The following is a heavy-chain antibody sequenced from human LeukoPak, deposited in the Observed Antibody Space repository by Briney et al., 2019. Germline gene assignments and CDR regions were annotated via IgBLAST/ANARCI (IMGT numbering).Heavy chain of an antibody. CDR1: GFTFSDYY. D-gene: IGHD5-18*01. Sequence: GGSLRLSCAAAGFTFSDYYMSWIRQAPGKGLEWVSYISSSGSTICYADSVKGRFTISRDNGKNSLSLQMNSLRAEDTAVYYCARVEYIYGYGSWGQGTLVSVSS. CDR3: ARVEYIYGYGS. V-gene: IGHV3-11*01. CDR2: ISSSGSTI. J-gene: IGHJ5*02.